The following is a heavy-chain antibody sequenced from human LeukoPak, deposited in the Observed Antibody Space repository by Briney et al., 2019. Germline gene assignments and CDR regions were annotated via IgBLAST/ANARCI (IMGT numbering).Heavy chain of an antibody. Sequence: TGESLKISCKDSGYSFTSYWIGWVRQMPGKGLEWMGIIYPGDSDTRYSLSFQGQVTISADKSINTAYLQWSSLKASDTAIYYCARRGEAMDPFDYWGQGTLVTVSS. D-gene: IGHD5-18*01. J-gene: IGHJ4*02. CDR2: IYPGDSDT. CDR1: GYSFTSYW. V-gene: IGHV5-51*01. CDR3: ARRGEAMDPFDY.